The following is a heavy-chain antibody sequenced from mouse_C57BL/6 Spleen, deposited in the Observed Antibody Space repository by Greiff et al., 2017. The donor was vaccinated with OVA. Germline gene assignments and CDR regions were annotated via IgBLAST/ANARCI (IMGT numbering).Heavy chain of an antibody. CDR3: AKNGLRRYAMDY. CDR1: GFSLTSYG. Sequence: VQVVESGPGLVQPSQSLSITCTVSGFSLTSYGVHWVRQPPGKGLEWLGVIWSGGSTDYNAAFISRLSISKDNSKSQVFFKMNSLQADDTAIYYCAKNGLRRYAMDYWGQGTSVTVSS. J-gene: IGHJ4*01. V-gene: IGHV2-4*01. D-gene: IGHD2-4*01. CDR2: IWSGGST.